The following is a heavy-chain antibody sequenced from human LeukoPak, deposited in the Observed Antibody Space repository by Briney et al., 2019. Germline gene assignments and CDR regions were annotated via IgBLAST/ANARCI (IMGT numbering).Heavy chain of an antibody. V-gene: IGHV1-18*01. CDR3: ARDVAAAGTVWFDP. D-gene: IGHD6-13*01. J-gene: IGHJ5*02. CDR1: GYTFTTYA. Sequence: ASVKVSCKASGYTFTTYAMNWVRRAPGQGLEWMGWISAYNGNTNYAQKLQGRVTMTTDTSTSTAYMELRSLRSDDTAVYYCARDVAAAGTVWFDPWGQGTLVTVSS. CDR2: ISAYNGNT.